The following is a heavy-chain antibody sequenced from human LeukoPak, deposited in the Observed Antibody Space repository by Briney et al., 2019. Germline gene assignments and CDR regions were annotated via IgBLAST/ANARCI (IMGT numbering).Heavy chain of an antibody. CDR3: ARTRTYLDY. Sequence: SETLSPTCIVSGGSISGYYWSWIRQPPGRGLEWIGYISDTGTSIYNPSLKNRLSMLVDTSKNHFYLNLTSVTAADTAIYYCARTRTYLDYWGQGALVTVSS. J-gene: IGHJ4*02. CDR1: GGSISGYY. D-gene: IGHD1-7*01. CDR2: ISDTGTS. V-gene: IGHV4-59*01.